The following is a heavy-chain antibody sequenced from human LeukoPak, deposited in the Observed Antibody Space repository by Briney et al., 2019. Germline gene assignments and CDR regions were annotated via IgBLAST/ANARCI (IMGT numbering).Heavy chain of an antibody. Sequence: GGSLRLSCAASGFTFSHYWMNWVRQAPGKGLEWVANIKQDGSEEYYVDSVKGRFTISRDNAKNSLYLQMDSLRAEDTAVYYCARRPALDVWGQGTTVTVSS. CDR3: ARRPALDV. D-gene: IGHD6-6*01. CDR1: GFTFSHYW. J-gene: IGHJ6*02. V-gene: IGHV3-7*01. CDR2: IKQDGSEE.